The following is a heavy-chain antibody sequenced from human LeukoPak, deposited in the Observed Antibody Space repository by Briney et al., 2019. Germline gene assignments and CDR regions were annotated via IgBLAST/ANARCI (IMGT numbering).Heavy chain of an antibody. V-gene: IGHV3-7*05. CDR1: GFTFSRYW. CDR3: AREAYGDNYFDY. Sequence: GGSLRLSCAASGFTFSRYWMSWVRQAPGRGLEWVDNIQQDGSVKYYVDSVKGRFTISRDNAKTSLFLQMNSLRIEDTAVYYCAREAYGDNYFDYWGRGTLVTVAS. D-gene: IGHD4-17*01. CDR2: IQQDGSVK. J-gene: IGHJ4*02.